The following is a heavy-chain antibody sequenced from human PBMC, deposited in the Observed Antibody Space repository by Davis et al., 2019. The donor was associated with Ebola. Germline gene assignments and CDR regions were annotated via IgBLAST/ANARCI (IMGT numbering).Heavy chain of an antibody. CDR1: GYSFTSYG. CDR2: ISAYNGNT. CDR3: ARPMKTDYYGMDV. J-gene: IGHJ6*02. D-gene: IGHD1-14*01. V-gene: IGHV1-18*01. Sequence: GESLKISCKVSGYSFTSYGIDWVRQAPGQGLEWMGWISAYNGNTNYAQKLQGRVTMTTDTSTSTAYMELRSLRSDDTAVYYCARPMKTDYYGMDVWGQGTTVTVSS.